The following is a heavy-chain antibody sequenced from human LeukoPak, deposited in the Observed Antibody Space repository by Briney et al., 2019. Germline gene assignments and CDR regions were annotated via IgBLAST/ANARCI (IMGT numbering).Heavy chain of an antibody. Sequence: GGSLRLSCAASGFTFSSYGMHWVRQAPGKGLEWVAVIWYDGSNKYYADSVKGRFTISRDNSKNTLYLQMSSLRAEDTAVYYCAKGSRYGPFVPLDVWGKGTTVTVSS. CDR2: IWYDGSNK. CDR1: GFTFSSYG. J-gene: IGHJ6*04. V-gene: IGHV3-33*06. CDR3: AKGSRYGPFVPLDV. D-gene: IGHD1-14*01.